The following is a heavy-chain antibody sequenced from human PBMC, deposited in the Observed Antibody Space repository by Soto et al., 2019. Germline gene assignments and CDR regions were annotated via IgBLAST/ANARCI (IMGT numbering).Heavy chain of an antibody. D-gene: IGHD6-19*01. CDR3: GKERRGSGWSVCNF. Sequence: GGSLRLSCTASGFPFSHYAMNWVRQGPGTRLEWVADISGSGDSARYADSVRGRFTISRDNSRDTLYLQMNSLRVDDTAVYYCGKERRGSGWSVCNFWGQGALVTVSS. J-gene: IGHJ4*02. CDR2: ISGSGDSA. CDR1: GFPFSHYA. V-gene: IGHV3-23*01.